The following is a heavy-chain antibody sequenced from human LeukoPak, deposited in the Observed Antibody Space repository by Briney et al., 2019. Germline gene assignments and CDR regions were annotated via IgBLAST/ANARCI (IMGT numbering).Heavy chain of an antibody. CDR3: ARHTMVRGVIDY. Sequence: SETLSLTCTVSGGSISSYYWSWIRQPPGKGLEWIGYVYYSGSTNYNPSLKSRVTISVDTSKNQFSLKLSSVTAADTAVYYCARHTMVRGVIDYWGQGTLVTVSS. V-gene: IGHV4-59*08. D-gene: IGHD3-10*01. CDR1: GGSISSYY. J-gene: IGHJ4*02. CDR2: VYYSGST.